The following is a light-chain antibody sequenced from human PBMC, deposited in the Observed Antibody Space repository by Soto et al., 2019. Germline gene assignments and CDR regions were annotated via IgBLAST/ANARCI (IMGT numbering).Light chain of an antibody. V-gene: IGKV3-20*01. CDR1: QSVRSSY. CDR2: GAS. Sequence: EIVLAQSPGTLSLSPGERATLSCRASQSVRSSYLAWYHQRPGQAPRLLIYGASSRATGIPDTFSGSGSGTDFTLTISRLEPEDAAVYYCQQYGSSPWTFGQGTKVEI. CDR3: QQYGSSPWT. J-gene: IGKJ1*01.